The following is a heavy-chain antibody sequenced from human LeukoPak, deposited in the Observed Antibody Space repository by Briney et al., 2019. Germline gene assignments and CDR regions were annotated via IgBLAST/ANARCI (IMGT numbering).Heavy chain of an antibody. D-gene: IGHD1-26*01. Sequence: PSETLSLTCTVSGGSISSSSYYWGWIRQPPGKGLEWIGSIYYSGSTYYNPSLKSRVTISVDTSKNQFSLKLSSVTAADTAVYYCARDRRELPDYYFDCWGQGTLVTVSS. CDR3: ARDRRELPDYYFDC. CDR1: GGSISSSSYY. CDR2: IYYSGST. J-gene: IGHJ4*02. V-gene: IGHV4-39*07.